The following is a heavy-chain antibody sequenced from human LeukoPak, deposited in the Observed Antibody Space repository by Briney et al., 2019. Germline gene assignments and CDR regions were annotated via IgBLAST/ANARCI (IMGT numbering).Heavy chain of an antibody. CDR1: GFTFSTYW. V-gene: IGHV3-7*01. CDR2: INPAGSDK. Sequence: GGSLGLSCEVSGFTFSTYWMNRVRQAPGKGLEWVANINPAGSDKYYVDSVKGRFTISRDNAKNSLYLQMNSLRVEDTAIYYCGRGDPDYWGQGTLVTVPS. CDR3: GRGDPDY. J-gene: IGHJ4*02.